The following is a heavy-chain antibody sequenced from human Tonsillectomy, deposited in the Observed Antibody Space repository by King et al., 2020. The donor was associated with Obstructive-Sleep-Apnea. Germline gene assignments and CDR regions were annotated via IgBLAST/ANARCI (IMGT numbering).Heavy chain of an antibody. CDR2: TSSDGSHK. D-gene: IGHD2-2*01. Sequence: VQLVESGGGVVQPGRSLRLSCAASGFTFSSYAMHWVRQAPGKGLEWVAVTSSDGSHKYYADSVKGRFTCSRDNSKNTLYLQMNSLRAEDTAVYYCASPYFSGTSCYLYFYGMDVWGQGTTVTVSS. V-gene: IGHV3-30*04. J-gene: IGHJ6*02. CDR3: ASPYFSGTSCYLYFYGMDV. CDR1: GFTFSSYA.